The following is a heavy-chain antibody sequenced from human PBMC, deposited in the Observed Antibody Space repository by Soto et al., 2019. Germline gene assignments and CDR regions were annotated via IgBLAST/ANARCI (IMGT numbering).Heavy chain of an antibody. V-gene: IGHV4-34*01. D-gene: IGHD5-12*01. CDR2: INHSGST. CDR1: GGSFSGYY. Sequence: QVQLQQWGAGLLKPSETLSLTCAVYGGSFSGYYWSWIRQPPGKGLEWIGEINHSGSTNYNPSLKSRVTISVDTSKNQFSLKLSSLTAADTAVYYCARGSLNGEWLRTSKFDYWGQGTLVTVSS. CDR3: ARGSLNGEWLRTSKFDY. J-gene: IGHJ4*02.